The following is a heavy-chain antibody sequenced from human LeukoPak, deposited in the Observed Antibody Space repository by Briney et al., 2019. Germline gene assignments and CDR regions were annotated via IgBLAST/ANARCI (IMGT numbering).Heavy chain of an antibody. CDR3: ARVGRAYYDFWSGYYTTPNNWFDP. V-gene: IGHV4-34*01. D-gene: IGHD3-3*01. J-gene: IGHJ5*02. CDR2: INHSGST. CDR1: GGSFSGYY. Sequence: PSETLSLTCAVYGGSFSGYYWSWIRQPPGKGLEWIGEINHSGSTNYNPSLKSRVTISVDTSKNQFSLKLSSVTAADTAVYYCARVGRAYYDFWSGYYTTPNNWFDPWGQGTLVTVSS.